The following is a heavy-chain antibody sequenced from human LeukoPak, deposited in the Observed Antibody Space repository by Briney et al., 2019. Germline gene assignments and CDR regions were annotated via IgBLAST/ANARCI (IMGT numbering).Heavy chain of an antibody. CDR2: FDPEDGET. J-gene: IGHJ4*02. CDR1: GYTLTELS. D-gene: IGHD6-13*01. Sequence: GASVKVSCKVSGYTLTELSMHWVRQAPGKGLEWMGGFDPEDGETIYAQKFQGRVTITRDTSASTAYMELSSLRSEDTAVYYCARDRHRGGDSSSWNYFDYWGQGTLVTVSS. V-gene: IGHV1-24*01. CDR3: ARDRHRGGDSSSWNYFDY.